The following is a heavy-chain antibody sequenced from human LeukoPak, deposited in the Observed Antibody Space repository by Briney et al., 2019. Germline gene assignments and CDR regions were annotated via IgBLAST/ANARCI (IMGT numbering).Heavy chain of an antibody. J-gene: IGHJ4*02. D-gene: IGHD3-10*01. Sequence: GASVNVSCKASGYTFTSYDINWVRQATGQGLEWMGWMNPNSGNTGYAQKFQGRVTMTRSTSISTAYMELSSLRSEDTAVYYCARVEFRGVYLFDYWGQGTLVTVSS. CDR2: MNPNSGNT. CDR1: GYTFTSYD. V-gene: IGHV1-8*01. CDR3: ARVEFRGVYLFDY.